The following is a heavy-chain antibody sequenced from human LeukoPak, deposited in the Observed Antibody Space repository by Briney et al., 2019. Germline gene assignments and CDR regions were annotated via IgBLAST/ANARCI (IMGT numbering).Heavy chain of an antibody. CDR3: ARMATVLDY. D-gene: IGHD5-24*01. Sequence: PGGSLRLSCAASGFTFSSYAMSWVRQAPGKGLEWVSTISAGGDSTYYADSVKGRFTISRDNPKNTLYLQMNRLRAEDTAVYYCARMATVLDYWGQGTLVTVSS. V-gene: IGHV3-23*01. CDR2: ISAGGDST. J-gene: IGHJ4*02. CDR1: GFTFSSYA.